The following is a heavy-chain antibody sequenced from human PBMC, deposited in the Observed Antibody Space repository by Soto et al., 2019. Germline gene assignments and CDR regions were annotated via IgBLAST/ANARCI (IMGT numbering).Heavy chain of an antibody. V-gene: IGHV3-11*01. J-gene: IGHJ3*02. D-gene: IGHD5-12*01. CDR2: ISSSGSTI. CDR3: ARNMMDSGYDYAFDI. CDR1: GFTFSDYY. Sequence: GGSLRLSCAASGFTFSDYYMSWIRQAPGKGLEWVSYISSSGSTIYYADFVKGRLTISRDNAKNSLYLQMNSLRAEDTAVYYCARNMMDSGYDYAFDIWGQGTMVTVSS.